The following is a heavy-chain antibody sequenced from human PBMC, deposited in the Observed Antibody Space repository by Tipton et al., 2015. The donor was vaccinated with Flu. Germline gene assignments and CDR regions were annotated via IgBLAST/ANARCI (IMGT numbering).Heavy chain of an antibody. CDR2: INPNTGAT. V-gene: IGHV1-2*02. CDR1: EYVFSAFY. CDR3: ARSPSGRYGDYYGIDV. D-gene: IGHD1-26*01. J-gene: IGHJ6*02. Sequence: QVQLVQSGAEVKKPGASVQVSCKASEYVFSAFYIHWIRQAPGQGLEWMGWINPNTGATNYAPKFQGRVTMTRDINTANMDLNRLTSDDTAVYYCARSPSGRYGDYYGIDVWGQGASVTVSS.